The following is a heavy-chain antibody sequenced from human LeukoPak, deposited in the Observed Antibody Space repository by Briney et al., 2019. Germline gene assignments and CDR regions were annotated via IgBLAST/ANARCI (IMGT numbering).Heavy chain of an antibody. V-gene: IGHV3-30*18. Sequence: PGGSLRLSCAASGFTFSSYGMHWVRQAPGKGLEWVAVISYDGSNKYHADSVKGRFTISRDNSKNTLYLQMDSLRAEDTAVYYCAKDVSLAAAPDAFDIWGQGTMVTVSS. J-gene: IGHJ3*02. CDR1: GFTFSSYG. D-gene: IGHD6-13*01. CDR2: ISYDGSNK. CDR3: AKDVSLAAAPDAFDI.